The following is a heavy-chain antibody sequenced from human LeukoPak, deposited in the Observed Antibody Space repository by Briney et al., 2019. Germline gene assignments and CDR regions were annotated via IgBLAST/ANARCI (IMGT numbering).Heavy chain of an antibody. V-gene: IGHV3-11*06. CDR1: GFTFSDYY. Sequence: NPGGSLRLSCAASGFTFSDYYMSRIRQAPGKGLEWVSYISSSSTSTNYADSVKGRFTISRDNAKNSLYLQMNSLRVEDTAVYYCARDPPNAWGQGTLVTVSS. CDR2: ISSSSTST. J-gene: IGHJ5*02. D-gene: IGHD2-8*01. CDR3: ARDPPNA.